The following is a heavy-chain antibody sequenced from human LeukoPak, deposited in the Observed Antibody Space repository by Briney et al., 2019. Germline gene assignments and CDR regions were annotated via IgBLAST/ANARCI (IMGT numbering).Heavy chain of an antibody. D-gene: IGHD3-10*01. J-gene: IGHJ6*03. Sequence: GESLKISCKGSGYSFTSYWIGWVRQMPGKGLEWMGIIYPGDSDTRYSPSFQGQVTISADKSISTAYLQWSSLKASDTAMYYCARTRGRVRPISVYYMDVWGKGTTVTVSS. CDR3: ARTRGRVRPISVYYMDV. CDR1: GYSFTSYW. CDR2: IYPGDSDT. V-gene: IGHV5-51*01.